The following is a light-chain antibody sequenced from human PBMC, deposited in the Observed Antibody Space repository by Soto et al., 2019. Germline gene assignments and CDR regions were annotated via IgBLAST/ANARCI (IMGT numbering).Light chain of an antibody. CDR3: QQFSSYPLT. J-gene: IGKJ4*01. Sequence: EVVMTQSPATLSVSPGERATLSCRASQTVSRNLAWYQQRPGQAPRLLIYGASSRATGIPGRFSASGSGTEFTLTISSLQSEDFAVYYCQQFSSYPLTFGGGTKVDNK. V-gene: IGKV3D-15*01. CDR2: GAS. CDR1: QTVSRN.